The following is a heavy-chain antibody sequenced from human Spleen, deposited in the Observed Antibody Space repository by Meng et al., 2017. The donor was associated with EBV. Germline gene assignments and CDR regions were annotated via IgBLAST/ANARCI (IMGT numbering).Heavy chain of an antibody. J-gene: IGHJ4*02. CDR2: LIPMFGAP. CDR3: ASESGRGYTPDY. Sequence: QVELVQSGAGVKKPGSSVQVSCKTSGGTFSSYAISWVRQAPGQGLEWLGGLIPMFGAPNYAQKFQGRVTITADEYTSTHFMELSSLRSEDTAVYYCASESGRGYTPDYWGQGTLVTVSS. CDR1: GGTFSSYA. V-gene: IGHV1-69*01. D-gene: IGHD3-10*01.